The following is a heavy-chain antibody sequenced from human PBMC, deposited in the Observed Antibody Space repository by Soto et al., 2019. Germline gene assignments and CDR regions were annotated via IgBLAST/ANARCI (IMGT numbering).Heavy chain of an antibody. Sequence: QVQLVESGGGVVQPGRSLRLSCAASGFTFSSYGMHWVRQAPGKGLEWVAVIWYDGSNKYYADSVKGRFTISRDNSKNTLYLQMNSLRAEDTAVYYCARDVFSYSSSWRNYGMDVWGQGTTVTVSS. CDR3: ARDVFSYSSSWRNYGMDV. CDR1: GFTFSSYG. D-gene: IGHD6-13*01. J-gene: IGHJ6*02. CDR2: IWYDGSNK. V-gene: IGHV3-33*01.